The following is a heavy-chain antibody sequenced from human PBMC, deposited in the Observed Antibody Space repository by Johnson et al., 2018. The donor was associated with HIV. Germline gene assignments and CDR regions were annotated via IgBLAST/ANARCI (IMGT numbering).Heavy chain of an antibody. CDR2: ISWDGGST. J-gene: IGHJ3*02. CDR1: GFTFSDYY. V-gene: IGHV3-43D*03. CDR3: AKDMGGVAVVGVFDI. Sequence: VQLVESGGGLVQPGGSLRLSCAASGFTFSDYYMSWIRQAPGKGLEWVSLISWDGGSTYYADSVKGRITVSRDNSKNSLYLQMKSLRAEDTALYYCAKDMGGVAVVGVFDIWGQGTLVTVSS. D-gene: IGHD6-19*01.